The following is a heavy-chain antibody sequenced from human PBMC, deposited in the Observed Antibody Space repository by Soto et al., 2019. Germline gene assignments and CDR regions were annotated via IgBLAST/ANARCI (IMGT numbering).Heavy chain of an antibody. Sequence: QVQLQQWGAGLLKPSETLSLTCAVYGKSLSGYYWSWIRQPPGKALEWIGEINHSGNTNYNPSLKSRATIAVDTSKHQLFLNLSSVTAAYTAMYYCARHHVRGRTIAGAAEFWGQGTLVTVSS. CDR1: GKSLSGYY. J-gene: IGHJ4*02. CDR2: INHSGNT. V-gene: IGHV4-34*01. CDR3: ARHHVRGRTIAGAAEF. D-gene: IGHD1-26*01.